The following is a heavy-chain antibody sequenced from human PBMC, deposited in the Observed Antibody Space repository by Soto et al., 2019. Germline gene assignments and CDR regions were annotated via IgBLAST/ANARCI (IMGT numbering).Heavy chain of an antibody. CDR3: ERLAGYCSINGCHGDYAMDV. Sequence: PSETLSLTCTVSGGSISSSSYYWGWIRQPPGKGLEWIGSIYYNENPNYNPSLKSRVAISVDTSKNQFSLRLTSVTAADTAVYYCERLAGYCSINGCHGDYAMDVWGQGTTVTVSS. CDR1: GGSISSSSYY. J-gene: IGHJ6*02. D-gene: IGHD2-2*01. V-gene: IGHV4-39*01. CDR2: IYYNENP.